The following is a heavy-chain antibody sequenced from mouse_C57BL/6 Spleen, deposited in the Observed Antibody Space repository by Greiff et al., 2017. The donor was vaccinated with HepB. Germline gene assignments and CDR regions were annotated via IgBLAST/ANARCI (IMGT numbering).Heavy chain of an antibody. Sequence: VQLQQSGAELVKPGASVKMSCKASGYTFTSYWITWVKQRPGQGLEWIGDIYPGSGSTNYNEKFKSKATLTVDTSSSTAYMQLSSLTSEDAAVYYCARGLRYYFDYWGQGTTLTVSS. CDR1: GYTFTSYW. J-gene: IGHJ2*01. CDR3: ARGLRYYFDY. D-gene: IGHD2-4*01. V-gene: IGHV1-55*01. CDR2: IYPGSGST.